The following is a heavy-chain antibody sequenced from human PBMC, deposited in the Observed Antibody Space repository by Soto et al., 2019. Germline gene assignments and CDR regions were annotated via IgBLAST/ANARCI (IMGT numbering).Heavy chain of an antibody. CDR2: IYHSGST. CDR3: AKESGYDSY. D-gene: IGHD5-12*01. V-gene: IGHV4-30-2*01. Sequence: TLSLTCAVSGGSISSGGYCWSWIRQPPGKGLEWIGYIYHSGSTYYNPSLKSRVTISVDRSKNQFSLKLSSVTAADTAVYYCAKESGYDSYWGQGTLVTVSS. J-gene: IGHJ4*02. CDR1: GGSISSGGYC.